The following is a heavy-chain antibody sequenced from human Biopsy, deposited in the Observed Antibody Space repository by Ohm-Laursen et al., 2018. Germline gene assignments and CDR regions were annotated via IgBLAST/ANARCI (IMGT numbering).Heavy chain of an antibody. D-gene: IGHD5/OR15-5a*01. CDR1: GGSISSGNDY. J-gene: IGHJ4*02. V-gene: IGHV4-31*03. Sequence: TLSITCTVSGGSISSGNDYRSWLRQHPGKGLEWIGYIHNSGSTYYTPSLKSRVIIPLDTSKNQFSLKLRSVIAADTAVYYCARVNVDRVSTIIDWGQGTLVTVSS. CDR3: ARVNVDRVSTIID. CDR2: IHNSGST.